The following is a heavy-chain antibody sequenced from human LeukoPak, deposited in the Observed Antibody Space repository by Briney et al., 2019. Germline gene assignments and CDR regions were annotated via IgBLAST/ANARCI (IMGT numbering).Heavy chain of an antibody. Sequence: GGSLRLSCVASGFAFSDYYMSWIRQVPGKGLEWVLYISSSGDIMYYADSVKGRFTISWDSAKNSLYLQMNSLRAEDTAVYYCARASRGAFDIWGQGTMVTVSS. J-gene: IGHJ3*02. CDR2: ISSSGDIM. CDR3: ARASRGAFDI. V-gene: IGHV3-11*04. CDR1: GFAFSDYY.